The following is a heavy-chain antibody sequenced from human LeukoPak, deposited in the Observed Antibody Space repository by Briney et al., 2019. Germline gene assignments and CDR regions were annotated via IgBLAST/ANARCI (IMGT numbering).Heavy chain of an antibody. D-gene: IGHD5-12*01. CDR1: GGTFSSYA. CDR3: AREASGYDSPYYYYYMDV. Sequence: SVKVSCKASGGTFSSYAISWVRQAPGQGLEWMGGIIPIFGTANYAQKFQGRVTITTDESTSTAYMELSSLRSEDTAVYYCAREASGYDSPYYYYYMDVWGKGTTVTVSS. J-gene: IGHJ6*03. CDR2: IIPIFGTA. V-gene: IGHV1-69*05.